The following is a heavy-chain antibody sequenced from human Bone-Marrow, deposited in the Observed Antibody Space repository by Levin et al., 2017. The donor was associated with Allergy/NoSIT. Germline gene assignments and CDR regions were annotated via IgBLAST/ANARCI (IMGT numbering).Heavy chain of an antibody. J-gene: IGHJ4*02. CDR3: ARAAYYEFVWGSFRFFDH. V-gene: IGHV4-30-4*01. CDR1: GGSLTNGDYY. Sequence: SQTLSLTCAVSGGSLTNGDYYWSWIRQSPGKGLEWIGYIYYSGSTYYNPSLKSRVLISIDTAENPFSLKLKSGTAADTAVYFCARAAYYEFVWGSFRFFDHWGQGSLVTVSS. CDR2: IYYSGST. D-gene: IGHD3-16*02.